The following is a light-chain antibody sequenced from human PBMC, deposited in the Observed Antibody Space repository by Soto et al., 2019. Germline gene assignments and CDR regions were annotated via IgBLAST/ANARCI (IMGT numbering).Light chain of an antibody. CDR2: GVT. CDR3: SSYTTAFFYV. CDR1: SSDIGSFNY. Sequence: QSALTQPASVSGSPGHSITISLTGSSSDIGSFNYVAWYQQHPGKAPKLIIHGVTNRPSGVSSRFSGSKSDYTDSLTISGLQAEDEDDYYCSSYTTAFFYVFGTGTQLTFL. V-gene: IGLV2-14*01. J-gene: IGLJ1*01.